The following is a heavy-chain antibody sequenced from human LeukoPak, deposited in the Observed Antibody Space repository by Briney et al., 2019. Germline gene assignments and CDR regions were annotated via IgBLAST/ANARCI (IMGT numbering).Heavy chain of an antibody. Sequence: PGGSLRLSCAASGFTFSSYWMHWVRQAPGKGLVGVSRINTEGSSTSYADSVKGRFTISRDNAKNTLYLQMNSLRAEDTAVYYCARVGGRGYSYGSVRTQFDYWGQGTLVTVSS. CDR2: INTEGSST. V-gene: IGHV3-74*01. CDR1: GFTFSSYW. J-gene: IGHJ4*02. D-gene: IGHD5-18*01. CDR3: ARVGGRGYSYGSVRTQFDY.